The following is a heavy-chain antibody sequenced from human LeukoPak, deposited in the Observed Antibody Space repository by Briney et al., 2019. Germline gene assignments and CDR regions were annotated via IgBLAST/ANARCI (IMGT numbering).Heavy chain of an antibody. CDR1: GGTFSSYA. V-gene: IGHV1-69*13. Sequence: ASVKVSCKASGGTFSSYAISWVRQAPGQGLEWMGGIIPIFGTANYAQKFQGRVTITADESTSTAYMELSSLRSEDTAVYYCARDYYGSGSYSGYFDYWGQGTLVTVSS. CDR2: IIPIFGTA. J-gene: IGHJ4*02. CDR3: ARDYYGSGSYSGYFDY. D-gene: IGHD3-10*01.